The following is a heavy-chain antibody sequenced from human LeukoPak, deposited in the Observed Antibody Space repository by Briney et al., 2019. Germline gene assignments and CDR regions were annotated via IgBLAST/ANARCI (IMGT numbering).Heavy chain of an antibody. CDR1: GFTFSKVW. Sequence: GGSLRLSCAASGFTFSKVWMSWVRQAPGKGLERVGRIKSKNHGGTTDYAAPVKGRFTISRDDSQNTLYLQMNSLKTEDTAMYYCTTGSSGIWGRGTLVTVSS. CDR2: IKSKNHGGTT. V-gene: IGHV3-15*01. J-gene: IGHJ1*01. CDR3: TTGSSGI. D-gene: IGHD6-19*01.